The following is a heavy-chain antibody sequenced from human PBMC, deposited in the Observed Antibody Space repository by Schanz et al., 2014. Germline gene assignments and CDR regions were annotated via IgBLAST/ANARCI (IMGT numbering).Heavy chain of an antibody. Sequence: QVQLVESGGGVVQPGRSLRLSCAASGFTFSSYGMHWVRQAPGKGLEWVAIISLDGSNQYYADSVKGRFTISRDNSKNTLYLQMNSLRTEDTAVYFCAKSYDTSGYSGFDYWGQGTLVTVSS. D-gene: IGHD3-22*01. CDR3: AKSYDTSGYSGFDY. J-gene: IGHJ4*02. CDR1: GFTFSSYG. V-gene: IGHV3-30*18. CDR2: ISLDGSNQ.